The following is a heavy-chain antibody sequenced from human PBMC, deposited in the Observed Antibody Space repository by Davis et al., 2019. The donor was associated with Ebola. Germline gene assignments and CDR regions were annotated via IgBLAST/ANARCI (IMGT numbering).Heavy chain of an antibody. V-gene: IGHV1-18*04. D-gene: IGHD4-17*01. CDR1: GYRFTSHG. CDR2: IGTYNGNT. J-gene: IGHJ3*02. CDR3: VRDDYDAQFDI. Sequence: ASVKVSCKASGYRFTSHGISWVRQAPGQRPEWMGWIGTYNGNTNYAQNFRGRLTMTTDTSTSTVYMELRSLRTDDTAVYYCVRDDYDAQFDIWGLGTMVTVSS.